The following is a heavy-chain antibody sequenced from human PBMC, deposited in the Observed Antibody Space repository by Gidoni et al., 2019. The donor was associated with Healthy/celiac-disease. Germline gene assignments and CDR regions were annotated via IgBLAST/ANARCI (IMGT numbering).Heavy chain of an antibody. Sequence: QVQLQQWGAGLLTPSETLSLTCAVYGGSFSGYYWSWIRQPPGKGLEWIGEINHSGSTNYNPSLKSRVTISVDTSKNQFSLKLSSVTAADTAVYYCARWSYSRRWFDPWGQGTLVTVSS. CDR3: ARWSYSRRWFDP. CDR2: INHSGST. D-gene: IGHD1-26*01. J-gene: IGHJ5*02. V-gene: IGHV4-34*01. CDR1: GGSFSGYY.